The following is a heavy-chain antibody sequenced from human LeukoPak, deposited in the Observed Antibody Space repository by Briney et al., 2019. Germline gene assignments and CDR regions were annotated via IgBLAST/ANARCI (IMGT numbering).Heavy chain of an antibody. J-gene: IGHJ4*02. CDR2: INHSGST. CDR3: ARPKAVAHYYGSGRPGGYYFDY. CDR1: GGSFSGYY. Sequence: TPSETLSLTCAVYGGSFSGYYWSWIRQPPGKGLEWIGEINHSGSTNYNPSLKSRVTISVDTSKNQFSLKLSSVTAADTAAYYCARPKAVAHYYGSGRPGGYYFDYWGQGTLVTVSS. V-gene: IGHV4-34*01. D-gene: IGHD3-10*01.